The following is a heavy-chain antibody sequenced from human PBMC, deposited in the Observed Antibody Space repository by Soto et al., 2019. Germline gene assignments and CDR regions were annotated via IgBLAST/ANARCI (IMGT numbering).Heavy chain of an antibody. J-gene: IGHJ6*02. D-gene: IGHD2-8*01. CDR1: GYTFSRYG. CDR2: ISGYIGDT. Sequence: QGQLVQSGPEVKKPGASVKVSCKTSGYTFSRYGISWVRQAPGQGLEWMGWISGYIGDTNCAQKVQGRVTMTIDTSTYTAYMELRSLTSDDTAIYYCAKNGQPPYYYYGMDVWGQGTTVTVSS. V-gene: IGHV1-18*01. CDR3: AKNGQPPYYYYGMDV.